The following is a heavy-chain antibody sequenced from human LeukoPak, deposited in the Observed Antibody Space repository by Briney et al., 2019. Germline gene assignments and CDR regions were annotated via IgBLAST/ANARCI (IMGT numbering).Heavy chain of an antibody. V-gene: IGHV5-51*01. CDR1: GYSFTNYW. CDR2: IYPGDSDT. CDR3: GRHQHSGSYGAFDI. D-gene: IGHD1-26*01. Sequence: GESLKISCKGSGYSFTNYWIGWVRQMPGKGLEWMGIIYPGDSDTRYSPSFQGQVTISADKSFSTAYLQWSSLKASDTAMYYCGRHQHSGSYGAFDIWGQGTMVTVSS. J-gene: IGHJ3*02.